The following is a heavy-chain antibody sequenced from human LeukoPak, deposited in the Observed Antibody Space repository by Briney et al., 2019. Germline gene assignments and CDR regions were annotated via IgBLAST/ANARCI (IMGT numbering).Heavy chain of an antibody. J-gene: IGHJ4*02. CDR3: ARRGFGDFPLDY. D-gene: IGHD3-10*01. V-gene: IGHV3-66*02. CDR2: IYSGGST. Sequence: GGSLRLSCAASGFTVSSNYMSWVRQAPGKGLEWVSVIYSGGSTYYADSVKGRFTISRDNSKNTLYLQMNSLRAEDTAVYYCARRGFGDFPLDYWGQGTLVTVSS. CDR1: GFTVSSNY.